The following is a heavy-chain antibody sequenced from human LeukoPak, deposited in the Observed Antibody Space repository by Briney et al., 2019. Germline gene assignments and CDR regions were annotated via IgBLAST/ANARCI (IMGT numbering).Heavy chain of an antibody. CDR3: ARTYDSSGYYYEVDAFDI. CDR1: GYSFTSYW. J-gene: IGHJ3*02. CDR2: IYPGDSDT. Sequence: GESLKISCKGSGYSFTSYWIGWVRQMPGKGLEWMGIIYPGDSDTRYSPSFQGQVTISADKSISTAYLQWSSLKASDTAMYYCARTYDSSGYYYEVDAFDIWGQGTMVTVSS. D-gene: IGHD3-22*01. V-gene: IGHV5-51*01.